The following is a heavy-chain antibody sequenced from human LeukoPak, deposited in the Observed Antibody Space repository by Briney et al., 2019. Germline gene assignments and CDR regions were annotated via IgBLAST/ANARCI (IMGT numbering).Heavy chain of an antibody. CDR2: ISGSGGTT. Sequence: GGSLRLSCAASGFTFSSYAMNWVRQAPGKGLEWVSGISGSGGTTYYADPVKCRFTISRDNSKNTLYLQMNSLRGEDTAVYYCAKAVGGVPSYFDYWGQGTLVTVSS. CDR3: AKAVGGVPSYFDY. CDR1: GFTFSSYA. D-gene: IGHD1-26*01. J-gene: IGHJ4*02. V-gene: IGHV3-23*01.